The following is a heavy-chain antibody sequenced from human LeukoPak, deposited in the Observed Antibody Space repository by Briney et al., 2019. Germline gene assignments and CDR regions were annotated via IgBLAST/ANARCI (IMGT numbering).Heavy chain of an antibody. Sequence: GGSLRLSCAASGFTFSSYSMNWVRQAPGKGLEWVSSISSSSSYIYYADSVKGRFTISRDNAKNSLYLQMNSLRAEDTAVYYCAQELASTVGDAFDIWGQGTMVTVSS. CDR1: GFTFSSYS. D-gene: IGHD4-17*01. J-gene: IGHJ3*02. V-gene: IGHV3-21*01. CDR2: ISSSSSYI. CDR3: AQELASTVGDAFDI.